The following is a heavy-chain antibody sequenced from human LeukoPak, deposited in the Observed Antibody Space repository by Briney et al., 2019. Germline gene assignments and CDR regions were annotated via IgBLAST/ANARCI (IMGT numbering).Heavy chain of an antibody. J-gene: IGHJ4*02. D-gene: IGHD3-3*01. Sequence: PGGSLRLSCAASGFTFSSYSMNWVRQAPGKGLVWVSRINSDGSLTDYADSVRGRFTISRDNAKNTLYLQMNSLRAEDTAVYYCARDRVDLPDYWGQGTLVTVSS. V-gene: IGHV3-74*01. CDR3: ARDRVDLPDY. CDR2: INSDGSLT. CDR1: GFTFSSYS.